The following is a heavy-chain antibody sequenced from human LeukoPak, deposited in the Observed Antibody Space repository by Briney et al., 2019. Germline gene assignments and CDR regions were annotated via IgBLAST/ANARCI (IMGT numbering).Heavy chain of an antibody. CDR1: GFTFSSYG. Sequence: GGSLRLSCAASGFTFSSYGIHWVRQGPGKGLEWVAFIWFDGSYKYYADSVKGRFTISRDNSKNTLFLEMNSLRAEDTAVYYCAKDSDCTTTTCYDSYYYYMDVWGKGTTVTVSS. CDR2: IWFDGSYK. D-gene: IGHD2-2*01. CDR3: AKDSDCTTTTCYDSYYYYMDV. V-gene: IGHV3-30*02. J-gene: IGHJ6*03.